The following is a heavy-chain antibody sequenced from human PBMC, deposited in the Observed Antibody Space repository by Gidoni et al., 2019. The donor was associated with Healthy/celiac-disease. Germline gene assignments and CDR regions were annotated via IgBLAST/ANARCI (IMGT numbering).Heavy chain of an antibody. D-gene: IGHD6-13*01. CDR3: ARGKQQLVPAPDYYYYYGMDV. V-gene: IGHV4-34*01. J-gene: IGHJ6*02. CDR1: GGSFSGSY. Sequence: QVQLQQWGAGLLKPSETLSLTCAVYGGSFSGSYWSWIRQPPGKGLEWIGEINHSGSTNYNPSLKSRVTISVDTSKNQFSLKLSSVTAADTAVYYCARGKQQLVPAPDYYYYYGMDVWGQGTTVTVSS. CDR2: INHSGST.